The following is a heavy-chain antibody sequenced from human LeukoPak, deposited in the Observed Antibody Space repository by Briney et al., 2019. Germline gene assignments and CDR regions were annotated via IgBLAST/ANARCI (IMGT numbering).Heavy chain of an antibody. CDR3: ASRIVVSPTAIETWFDS. J-gene: IGHJ5*01. Sequence: SETLSLTCAVSGASVSSSTYFWGWIHQPPGEGPEWLGSVSHSGATYYNPSLKSRVTISLDTSKNQITLTVTSVTVADTALYFCASRIVVSPTAIETWFDSWGQGTLVTVSS. D-gene: IGHD2-2*01. CDR1: GASVSSSTYF. V-gene: IGHV4-39*06. CDR2: VSHSGAT.